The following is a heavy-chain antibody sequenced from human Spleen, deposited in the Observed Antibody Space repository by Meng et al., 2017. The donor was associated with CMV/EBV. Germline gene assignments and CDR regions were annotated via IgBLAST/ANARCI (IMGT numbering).Heavy chain of an antibody. J-gene: IGHJ6*02. CDR1: GYIFTDYG. V-gene: IGHV1-18*01. Sequence: ASVKVSCKASGYIFTDYGISWIRQAPGQGLEWMGWISGYNGQTNYPQKIQGRVTMTTDTSTSTVYMELRGLRSDDTAVYYSPREWGKVRIIYGMDVWGQGTTVTVSS. CDR2: ISGYNGQT. D-gene: IGHD3-16*01. CDR3: PREWGKVRIIYGMDV.